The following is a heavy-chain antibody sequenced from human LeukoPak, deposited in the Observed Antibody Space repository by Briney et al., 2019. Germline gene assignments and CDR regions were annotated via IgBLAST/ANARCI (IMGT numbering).Heavy chain of an antibody. CDR2: IYHSGST. Sequence: SGTLSLTCAVSGGSISSTNWWSWVRQPPGKGLEWIGEIYHSGSTNYNPSLKSRVTISVDTSKNQFSLKLSSVTAADTAVYYCARGARAARLRSYYYYMDVWGKGTTVTVSS. J-gene: IGHJ6*03. D-gene: IGHD6-6*01. V-gene: IGHV4-4*02. CDR3: ARGARAARLRSYYYYMDV. CDR1: GGSISSTNW.